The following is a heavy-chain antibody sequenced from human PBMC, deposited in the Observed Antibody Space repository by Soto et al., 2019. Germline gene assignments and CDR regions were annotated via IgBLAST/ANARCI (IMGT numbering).Heavy chain of an antibody. V-gene: IGHV3-48*02. Sequence: EVQLVESGGGLVQPGGSLRLSCAASGFTLSSYTMNWVRQAPGKGLEWVSYINRSSGTIYYADSVKGRFTISRDNAKNSLYLQMNSLRDEDTAVYYCARGYGSWSKLDPWGQGTLVTVSS. CDR2: INRSSGTI. D-gene: IGHD3-10*01. J-gene: IGHJ5*02. CDR1: GFTLSSYT. CDR3: ARGYGSWSKLDP.